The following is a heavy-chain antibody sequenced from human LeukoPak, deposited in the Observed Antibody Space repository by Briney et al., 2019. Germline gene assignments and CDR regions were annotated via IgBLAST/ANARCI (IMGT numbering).Heavy chain of an antibody. CDR3: ARQISDYYYYYIDV. Sequence: SETLSLTCSVSGGSISSSHYYWGWIRQPRGKGLEWIATIYYSGTTYYNPPLQSRVAISEDTSKNQFSLTLRSVTAADTAVYYCARQISDYYYYYIDVWGKGTTVTVSS. CDR2: IYYSGTT. J-gene: IGHJ6*03. V-gene: IGHV4-39*01. D-gene: IGHD3-10*01. CDR1: GGSISSSHYY.